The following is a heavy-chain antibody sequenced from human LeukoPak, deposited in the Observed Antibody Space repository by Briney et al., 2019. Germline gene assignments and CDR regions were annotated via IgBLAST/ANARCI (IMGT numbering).Heavy chain of an antibody. V-gene: IGHV1-69*05. CDR1: GGTCSSYA. CDR2: IIPIFGTA. J-gene: IGHJ5*02. Sequence: ASVKVSCKASGGTCSSYAISWVRQAPGQGLEWMGGIIPIFGTANYAQKFQGRVTITTDESTSTAYMELSSLRSEDTAVYYCAAAHDYYDSSGYYAAWGQGTLVTVSS. D-gene: IGHD3-22*01. CDR3: AAAHDYYDSSGYYAA.